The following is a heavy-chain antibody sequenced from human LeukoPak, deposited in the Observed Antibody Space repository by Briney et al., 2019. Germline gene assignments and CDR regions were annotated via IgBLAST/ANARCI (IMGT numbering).Heavy chain of an antibody. D-gene: IGHD6-13*01. CDR1: VFTFSDYY. CDR3: VREPKPAAPFVVYFHY. CDR2: IIISVSTI. Sequence: PGGSLRLSCAASVFTFSDYYMSWIRQAPREGLEWVSYIIISVSTIYYADSVKGRFTISRDNDKNSLYLQMNSLRAEDTAVYYCVREPKPAAPFVVYFHYWGQGILVPVSS. V-gene: IGHV3-11*01. J-gene: IGHJ4*02.